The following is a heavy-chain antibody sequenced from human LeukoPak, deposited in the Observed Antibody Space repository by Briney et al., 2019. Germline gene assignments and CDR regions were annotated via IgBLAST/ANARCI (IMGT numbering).Heavy chain of an antibody. Sequence: ASVKVSCKASGYIFTDYYMYWVRQAPGQGLEWMGWINPNSGDTNYAQKFQGRVTMTRDTSISTAYMELSRLRSDDTAVYYCASRGYDFAGYSDYWGQGTLVTVSS. V-gene: IGHV1-2*02. CDR3: ASRGYDFAGYSDY. CDR1: GYIFTDYY. D-gene: IGHD5-12*01. J-gene: IGHJ4*02. CDR2: INPNSGDT.